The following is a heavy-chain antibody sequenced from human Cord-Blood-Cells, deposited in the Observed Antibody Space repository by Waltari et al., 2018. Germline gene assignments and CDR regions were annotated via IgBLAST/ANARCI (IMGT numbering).Heavy chain of an antibody. D-gene: IGHD1-26*01. CDR2: IWYDGSNK. CDR3: ARGLGSGSYYYYGMDV. J-gene: IGHJ6*02. V-gene: IGHV3-33*01. CDR1: GFTFSSYG. Sequence: QVQLVESGGGVVQPGRSLRLSCAASGFTFSSYGMHWVRQAPGKGLEWVAVIWYDGSNKYYADSVKGRFTISRDNSKNTLYLQMNSLRAEDTAVYYCARGLGSGSYYYYGMDVWGQGTTVTVSS.